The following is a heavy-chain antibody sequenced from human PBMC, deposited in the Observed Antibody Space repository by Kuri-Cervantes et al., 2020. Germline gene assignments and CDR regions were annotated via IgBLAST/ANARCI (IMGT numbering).Heavy chain of an antibody. CDR3: AKAPLGSCTGARCYSFDY. Sequence: GESLKISWAASGFTFSDYYMSWIRQAPGKGLEWVSYISSSGSTIYYADSVKGRFTISRDNSKNTLYLRMNSLRAEDTAIYYCAKAPLGSCTGARCYSFDYWGRGTLVTVSS. CDR2: ISSSGSTI. V-gene: IGHV3-11*01. D-gene: IGHD2-2*02. CDR1: GFTFSDYY. J-gene: IGHJ4*02.